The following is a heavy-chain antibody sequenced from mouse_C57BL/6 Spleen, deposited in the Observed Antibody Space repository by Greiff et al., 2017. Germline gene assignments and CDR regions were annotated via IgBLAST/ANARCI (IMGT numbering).Heavy chain of an antibody. CDR3: ARSGDGYGFAY. Sequence: QVQLQQPGAELVMPGASVKLSCKASGYTFTSYWMHWVKQRPGQGLEWIGEIDPSDSYTNYNQKFKGKSTLTVDKSSSTAYMQLSSLTSEDSAVYYWARSGDGYGFAYWGQGTLVTVSA. CDR2: IDPSDSYT. V-gene: IGHV1-69*01. D-gene: IGHD2-2*01. J-gene: IGHJ3*01. CDR1: GYTFTSYW.